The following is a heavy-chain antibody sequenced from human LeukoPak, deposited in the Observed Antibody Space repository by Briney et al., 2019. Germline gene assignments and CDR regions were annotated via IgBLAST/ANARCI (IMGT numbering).Heavy chain of an antibody. CDR2: FDPEDGET. V-gene: IGHV1-24*01. J-gene: IGHJ4*02. CDR1: GDTLTELS. Sequence: ASVKVSCKVSGDTLTELSMHWVRQAPGKGLEWMGGFDPEDGETIYAQKFQGRVTMTEDTSTDTAYMELSSLRSGDTAVYYCATGMMGSGSPPDYWGQGTLVTVSS. CDR3: ATGMMGSGSPPDY. D-gene: IGHD3-10*01.